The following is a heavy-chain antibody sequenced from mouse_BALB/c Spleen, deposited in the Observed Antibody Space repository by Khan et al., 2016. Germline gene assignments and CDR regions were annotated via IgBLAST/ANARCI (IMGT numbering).Heavy chain of an antibody. CDR2: ISYSGST. J-gene: IGHJ3*01. CDR1: GYSITSDYA. Sequence: VQLKQSGPGLVKPSQSLSLTCTVTGYSITSDYAWNWIRPFPGNKLEWMGYISYSGSTSYNPSLKSRFSITRDTSKNQFFLQLNSVTTEDTATYYCAREGEYPLVGLYWGQGTLVTVSA. V-gene: IGHV3-2*02. D-gene: IGHD2-13*01. CDR3: AREGEYPLVGLY.